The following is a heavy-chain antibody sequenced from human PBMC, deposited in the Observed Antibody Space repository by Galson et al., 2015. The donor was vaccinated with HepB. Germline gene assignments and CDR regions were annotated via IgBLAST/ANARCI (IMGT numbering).Heavy chain of an antibody. CDR2: IIPIFGTS. V-gene: IGHV1-69*13. D-gene: IGHD6-13*01. J-gene: IGHJ2*01. CDR3: ARDRDWYSTYWSPYWYFDL. CDR1: GGTFSNYA. Sequence: SVKVSCKASGGTFSNYAISWVRQAPGQGLEWMGGIIPIFGTSISAQKFRARVTITADESTSTAYMELRSLRSDDTAMYYCARDRDWYSTYWSPYWYFDLWGRGTLVTVSS.